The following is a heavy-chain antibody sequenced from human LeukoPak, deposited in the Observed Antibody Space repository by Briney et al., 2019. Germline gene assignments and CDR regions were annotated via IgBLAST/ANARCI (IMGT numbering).Heavy chain of an antibody. CDR2: TSDRGDYT. CDR3: ARKSDWAVAGKGVVDY. D-gene: IGHD6-19*01. V-gene: IGHV3-23*01. Sequence: SGGSLRLSCAASGFTFTSYSMSWVRQAPGKGLEWVSGTSDRGDYTYYADSVKGRFTISRDNSKNTLYLQMNSLRAEDTAVYYCARKSDWAVAGKGVVDYWGQGTLVTVSS. CDR1: GFTFTSYS. J-gene: IGHJ4*02.